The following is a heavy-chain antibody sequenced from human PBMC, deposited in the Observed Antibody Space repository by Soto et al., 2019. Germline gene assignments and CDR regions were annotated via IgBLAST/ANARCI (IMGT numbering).Heavy chain of an antibody. CDR2: IGDSGTKK. J-gene: IGHJ4*02. V-gene: IGHV3-11*01. CDR3: ANGPLDF. Sequence: GGSLRLSCAASGFTFTDYYMSWIRQAPGRGLELVLYIGDSGTKKYYAYSLKGRFTIFRDNAKNSLFLQMNSLRPEDTAVYYCANGPLDFWGQGTPVTVSS. CDR1: GFTFTDYY.